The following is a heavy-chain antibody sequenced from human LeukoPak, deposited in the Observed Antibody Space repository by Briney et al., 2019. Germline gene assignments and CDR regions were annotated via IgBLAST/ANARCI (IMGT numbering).Heavy chain of an antibody. CDR1: GGSFSGYY. J-gene: IGHJ4*02. Sequence: SETLSLTCAVYGGSFSGYYWSWIRQPPGKGLEWIGEINHSGSTNYNPSLKSRVTISVDTSKNQLSLKLSSVTAADTAVYYCARITSSRWTNPQGPFDYWGQGTLVTVSS. D-gene: IGHD6-13*01. V-gene: IGHV4-34*01. CDR2: INHSGST. CDR3: ARITSSRWTNPQGPFDY.